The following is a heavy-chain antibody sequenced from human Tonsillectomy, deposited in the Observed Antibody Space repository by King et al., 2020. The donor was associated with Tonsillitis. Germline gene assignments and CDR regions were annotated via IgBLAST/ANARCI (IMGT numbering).Heavy chain of an antibody. D-gene: IGHD1-26*01. Sequence: VQLVESGGGLVQPGGSLRLSCAASGFTFSSYAMSWVRQAPGKGLEWVSAISGSGGSTYYADSVRGRFTISRDNSKNTLYVQMNSLSAEDTALYYCARIGGSNCPSWSFDLWGRGTLVTVSS. CDR1: GFTFSSYA. CDR3: ARIGGSNCPSWSFDL. CDR2: ISGSGGST. V-gene: IGHV3-23*04. J-gene: IGHJ2*01.